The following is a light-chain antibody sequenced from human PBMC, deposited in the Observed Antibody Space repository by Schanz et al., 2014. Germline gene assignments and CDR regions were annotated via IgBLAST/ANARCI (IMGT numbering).Light chain of an antibody. CDR1: SSDVGGYKY. CDR2: EVS. CDR3: SSYAGTNNFGV. Sequence: QSVLTQPPSASGSPGQSVTISCTGTSSDVGGYKYVSWYQQHPGKAPKLMIYEVSKRPSGVPDRFSASKSGNTASLTVSGLQADDEADYYCSSYAGTNNFGVFGGGTKLTVL. J-gene: IGLJ3*02. V-gene: IGLV2-8*01.